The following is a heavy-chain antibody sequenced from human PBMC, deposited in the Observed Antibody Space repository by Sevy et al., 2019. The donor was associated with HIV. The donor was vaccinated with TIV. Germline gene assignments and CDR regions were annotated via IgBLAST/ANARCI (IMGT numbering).Heavy chain of an antibody. V-gene: IGHV3-7*01. Sequence: GGSLRLSCAASGFTFIGYGMSWVRQAPGKGLEWVANINQDGSEKYYVDPVKGRFTISRDNAKNSLYLQMNSLRAEDTAVYYCARDWEYFQHWGQGTLVTVSS. J-gene: IGHJ1*01. CDR3: ARDWEYFQH. CDR1: GFTFIGYG. CDR2: INQDGSEK.